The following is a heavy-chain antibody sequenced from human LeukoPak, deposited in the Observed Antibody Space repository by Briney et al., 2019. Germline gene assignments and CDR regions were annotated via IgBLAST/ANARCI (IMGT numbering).Heavy chain of an antibody. CDR1: GGSISGSSYY. CDR2: IYYTGST. D-gene: IGHD3-16*01. CDR3: ARHGIYAPFDY. V-gene: IGHV4-39*01. Sequence: SETLPLTCTVSGGSISGSSYYWVWIRPPPEKGLEWICSIYYTGSTYYKPSLKSRVTISVEMSKNQSSLKLTSVTAADTVVYYCARHGIYAPFDYWGQGSLVTVSS. J-gene: IGHJ4*02.